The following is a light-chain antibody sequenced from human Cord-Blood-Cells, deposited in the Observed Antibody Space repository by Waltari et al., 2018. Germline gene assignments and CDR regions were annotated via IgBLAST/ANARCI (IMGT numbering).Light chain of an antibody. CDR2: AAS. V-gene: IGKV1-39*01. CDR3: QQSYSTPWT. J-gene: IGKJ1*01. CDR1: QSISSY. Sequence: DIQMTPSPSSLSASVGDGVTITCRASQSISSYLNWYQQKPGKAPKLLIYAASSLQSGVPSRFSGSGSGTDFTLTISSLQPEDFATYYCQQSYSTPWTFGQGTKVEIK.